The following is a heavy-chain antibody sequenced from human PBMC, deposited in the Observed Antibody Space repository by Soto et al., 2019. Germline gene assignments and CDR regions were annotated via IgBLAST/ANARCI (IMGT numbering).Heavy chain of an antibody. CDR2: IYYSGST. Sequence: TLSLTCTVYGGSISSYYWSWIRQPPGKGLEWIGYIYYSGSTNYNPSLKSRVTISVDTSKNQFSLKLSSVTAADTAVYYCARTLRFFEWLGRSRDYYYYMDVWGKGTTVTVSS. J-gene: IGHJ6*03. D-gene: IGHD3-3*01. V-gene: IGHV4-59*08. CDR3: ARTLRFFEWLGRSRDYYYYMDV. CDR1: GGSISSYY.